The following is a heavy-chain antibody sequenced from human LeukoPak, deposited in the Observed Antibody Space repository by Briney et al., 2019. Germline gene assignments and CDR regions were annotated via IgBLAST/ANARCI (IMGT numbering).Heavy chain of an antibody. CDR2: ISNFGDII. Sequence: GGSLRLSCAASGFTFSNYEMNWVRQAPGRGLEWISHISNFGDIIHYADSVEGRFTTSRDNAKNSLYLQMNSLRAEGTAVYYCAMGTGYSSGWYRGGLDYWGQGTLVTVSS. CDR3: AMGTGYSSGWYRGGLDY. V-gene: IGHV3-48*03. D-gene: IGHD6-19*01. CDR1: GFTFSNYE. J-gene: IGHJ4*02.